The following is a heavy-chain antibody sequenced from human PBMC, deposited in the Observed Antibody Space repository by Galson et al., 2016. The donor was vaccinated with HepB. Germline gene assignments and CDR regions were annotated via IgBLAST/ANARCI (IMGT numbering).Heavy chain of an antibody. CDR3: ARHECRGSDGFSAYDF. J-gene: IGHJ3*01. V-gene: IGHV5-51*01. CDR1: GYRFANYW. D-gene: IGHD2-21*02. Sequence: QSGAEVKKPGESLKISCKGSGYRFANYWIGWVRQMPGKGLESMGIVYPGNSEIRYSPSFQGQVTISADKSITTDYLQCNSLNASDSAIYYCARHECRGSDGFSAYDFWGQGTVVTVSS. CDR2: VYPGNSEI.